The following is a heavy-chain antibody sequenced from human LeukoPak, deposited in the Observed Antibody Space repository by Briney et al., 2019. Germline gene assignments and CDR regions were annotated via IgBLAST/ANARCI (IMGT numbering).Heavy chain of an antibody. D-gene: IGHD3-16*01. V-gene: IGHV4-4*09. CDR1: GDPITSNY. CDR3: ARLMRQVASAIYHSFDP. J-gene: IGHJ5*02. Sequence: SETLSLTCTVSGDPITSNYWTWIRQPPGKRLEWLVYTSASGDTNYNPSLKSRVTISLDTSKNQFSLKLSSVTAEDTAVYYCARLMRQVASAIYHSFDPWGQGTPVTVSS. CDR2: TSASGDT.